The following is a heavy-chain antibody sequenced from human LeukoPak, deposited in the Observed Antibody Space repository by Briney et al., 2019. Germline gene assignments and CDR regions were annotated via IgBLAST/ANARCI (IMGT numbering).Heavy chain of an antibody. D-gene: IGHD5-18*01. V-gene: IGHV4-31*03. CDR3: AKGYSYGTGYNWFDP. J-gene: IGHJ5*02. Sequence: PSQTLSLTCTVSGGSISSGGYYWSWIRQHPGKGLEWIAYIYYSGSTYYNPSLKSRSTISVDTSKNQFSLKLSSVTAADTAVYYCAKGYSYGTGYNWFDPWGQGTLVTVSS. CDR1: GGSISSGGYY. CDR2: IYYSGST.